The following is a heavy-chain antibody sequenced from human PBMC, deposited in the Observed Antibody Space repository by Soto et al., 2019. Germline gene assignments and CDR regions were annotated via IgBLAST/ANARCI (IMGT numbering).Heavy chain of an antibody. CDR1: VLTFSSYA. Sequence: GGSLRLSCAASVLTFSSYAMHWVRQAPGKGLEYVSAISSNGGNTYYASSVKGRFTISRDNSKNTLYLQMGSLRAEDMAVYYCARVRVAAVGTFAFDIWGQGTMVTISS. CDR3: ARVRVAAVGTFAFDI. J-gene: IGHJ3*02. CDR2: ISSNGGNT. D-gene: IGHD6-13*01. V-gene: IGHV3-64*01.